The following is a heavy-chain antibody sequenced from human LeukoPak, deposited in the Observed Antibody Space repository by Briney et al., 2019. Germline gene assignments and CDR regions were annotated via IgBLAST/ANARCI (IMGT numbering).Heavy chain of an antibody. D-gene: IGHD3-22*01. CDR1: GFTVSSNY. CDR2: IYGGGST. J-gene: IGHJ4*02. CDR3: AGYDSSGYYYN. Sequence: GGSLRLSCAASGFTVSSNYMSWVRQAPGKGLEWVSVIYGGGSTYYADSVKGRFTISRDNSKNTLYLQMNSLRAEDTAVYYCAGYDSSGYYYNWGQGTLVTVSS. V-gene: IGHV3-53*01.